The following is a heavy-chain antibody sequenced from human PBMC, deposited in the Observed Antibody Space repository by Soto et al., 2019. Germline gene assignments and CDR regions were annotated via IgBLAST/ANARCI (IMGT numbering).Heavy chain of an antibody. V-gene: IGHV3-21*01. CDR2: ISSSSSYI. Sequence: ASVKVSCAASGFTFSSYSMNWVRQAPGKGLEWVSSISSSSSYIYYADSVKGRFTISRDNAKNSLYLQMNSLRAEDTAVYYCVTMVRGVIGIDYWGQGTLVTVSS. J-gene: IGHJ4*02. D-gene: IGHD3-10*01. CDR3: VTMVRGVIGIDY. CDR1: GFTFSSYS.